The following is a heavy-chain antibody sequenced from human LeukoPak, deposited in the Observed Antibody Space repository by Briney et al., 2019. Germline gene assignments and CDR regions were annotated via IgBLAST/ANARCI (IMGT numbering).Heavy chain of an antibody. J-gene: IGHJ4*02. CDR2: IGTAGDT. V-gene: IGHV3-13*01. CDR3: ARARWIAVAGEYYFDY. Sequence: GSLRLSCAASGFTFSSYDMHWVRQATGKGLEWVSAIGTAGDTYYPGSVKGRFTISRENAKNSLYLQMNSLRAGDTAVYYCARARWIAVAGEYYFDYWGQGTLVTVSS. CDR1: GFTFSSYD. D-gene: IGHD6-19*01.